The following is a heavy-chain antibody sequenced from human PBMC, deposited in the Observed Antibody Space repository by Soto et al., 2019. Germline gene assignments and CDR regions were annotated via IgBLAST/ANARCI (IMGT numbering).Heavy chain of an antibody. CDR2: MNPNSGES. D-gene: IGHD7-27*01. Sequence: VQLVQSGAEVQKPGASVRVSCKASGYSFTSYEINWVRQATGQGPEWIGWMNPNSGESGFSQKFQGRVTMTRNTSISTAFMQLISLRSDDSAVYYCATLLGEAFDVWGQGTTVTVSS. CDR1: GYSFTSYE. V-gene: IGHV1-8*01. CDR3: ATLLGEAFDV. J-gene: IGHJ3*01.